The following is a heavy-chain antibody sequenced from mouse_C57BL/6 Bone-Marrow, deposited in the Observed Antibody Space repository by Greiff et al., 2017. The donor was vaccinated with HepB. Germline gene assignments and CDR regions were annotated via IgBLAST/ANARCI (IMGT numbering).Heavy chain of an antibody. V-gene: IGHV1-26*01. Sequence: EVQLQQSGPELVKPGASVKISCKASGYTFTDYYMNWVKQSHGKSLEWIGDINPNNGGTSYNQKFKGKATLTVDKSSSTAYMELRSLTSEDSAVYYCARYVLSNYPDYWGQGTTLTVSS. CDR1: GYTFTDYY. J-gene: IGHJ2*01. CDR3: ARYVLSNYPDY. CDR2: INPNNGGT.